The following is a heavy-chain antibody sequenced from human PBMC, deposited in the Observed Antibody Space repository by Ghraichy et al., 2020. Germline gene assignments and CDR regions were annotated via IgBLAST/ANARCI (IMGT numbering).Heavy chain of an antibody. CDR1: DDSFSRYG. CDR3: ARGGPLEAYGSSFDD. D-gene: IGHD3-10*01. J-gene: IGHJ4*02. V-gene: IGHV1-18*01. CDR2: ISAKNGHT. Sequence: ASVKVSCKSSDDSFSRYGFAWVRQAPGQGLEWMGWISAKNGHTKYAQKFQGIVTMTTDTSTRTVYMEMKSLRSDDTAVYFCARGGPLEAYGSSFDDWGQGTLVIVSS.